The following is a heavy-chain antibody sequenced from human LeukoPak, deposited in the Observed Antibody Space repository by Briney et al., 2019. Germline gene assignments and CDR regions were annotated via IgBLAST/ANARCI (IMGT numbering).Heavy chain of an antibody. J-gene: IGHJ4*02. D-gene: IGHD3-10*01. CDR1: GYSISSGYY. CDR2: IYHSGST. V-gene: IGHV4-38-2*01. CDR3: ARKPYGSGSYYNTYYFDY. Sequence: SETLSLTCAVSGYSISSGYYWGWIRQPPGKGLERIGSIYHSGSTYYNPSLKSRVTISVDTSKNQFSLKLSSVTAADTAVYYCARKPYGSGSYYNTYYFDYWGQGTLVTVSS.